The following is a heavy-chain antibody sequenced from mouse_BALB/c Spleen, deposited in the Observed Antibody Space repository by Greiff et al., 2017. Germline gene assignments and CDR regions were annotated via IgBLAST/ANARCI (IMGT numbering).Heavy chain of an antibody. Sequence: QVQLQQSGAELARPGASVKLSCKASGYTFTSYWMQWVKQRPGQGLEWIGAIYPGDGDTRYTQKFKGKATLTADKSSSTAYMQLSSLASEDSAVYYCARGLPMITSAWFAYWGQGTLVTVSA. CDR1: GYTFTSYW. CDR3: ARGLPMITSAWFAY. J-gene: IGHJ3*01. CDR2: IYPGDGDT. D-gene: IGHD2-4*01. V-gene: IGHV1-87*01.